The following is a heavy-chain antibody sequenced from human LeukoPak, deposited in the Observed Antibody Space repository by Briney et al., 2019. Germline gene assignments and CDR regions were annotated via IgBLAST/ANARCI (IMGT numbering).Heavy chain of an antibody. CDR2: ISCYNGDT. CDR3: ARDPSTLWFGEFSPDY. V-gene: IGHV1-18*01. CDR1: GYIFNKYG. D-gene: IGHD3-10*01. J-gene: IGHJ4*02. Sequence: ASVKVSCKASGYIFNKYGVSWVRQAPGQGLEWLAWISCYNGDTNYAQKFQGRVTVTTDTSTSTVFMELRNLNTDDTAVYYCARDPSTLWFGEFSPDYWGQGTLVTVSS.